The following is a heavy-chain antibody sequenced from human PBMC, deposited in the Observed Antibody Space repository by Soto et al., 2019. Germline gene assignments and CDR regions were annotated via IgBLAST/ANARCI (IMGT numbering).Heavy chain of an antibody. D-gene: IGHD3-3*01. CDR3: ASSRYYDFWRGPDRPGHYYYGMAV. J-gene: IGHJ6*02. V-gene: IGHV4-59*01. Sequence: PSETLPLSCTVAGGYISSYYWSWIRQHTGKGLEWIGYIYYSGSTNYNPSLKSRVTISVDTSKNQFSLKLSSVTAADTAVYYCASSRYYDFWRGPDRPGHYYYGMAVWGQGTTVPVSS. CDR2: IYYSGST. CDR1: GGYISSYY.